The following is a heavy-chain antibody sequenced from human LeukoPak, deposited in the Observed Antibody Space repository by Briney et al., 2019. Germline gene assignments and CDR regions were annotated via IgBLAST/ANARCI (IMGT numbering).Heavy chain of an antibody. D-gene: IGHD6-19*01. CDR2: ISSSSSTI. Sequence: PGGSLRLSCAASGFTFSSYSMNWVRQAPGKGLEWVSYISSSSSTIYYADSVKGRFTISRDNAKNSLYLQMNSLRAEDTAVYYCARGGSSGWSYYFDYWGQGTLVTVSS. J-gene: IGHJ4*02. CDR1: GFTFSSYS. V-gene: IGHV3-48*04. CDR3: ARGGSSGWSYYFDY.